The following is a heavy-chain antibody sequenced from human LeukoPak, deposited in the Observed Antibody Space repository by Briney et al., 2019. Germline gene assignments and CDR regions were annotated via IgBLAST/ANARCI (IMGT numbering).Heavy chain of an antibody. D-gene: IGHD5-18*01. CDR2: ISYDGSNK. J-gene: IGHJ4*02. CDR3: AKDRQWIQVWSIDY. V-gene: IGHV3-30*18. Sequence: GGSLRLSCAASGFTFSSYGMHWVRQAPGKGLEWMAVISYDGSNKYYADSVKGRFSISRDNSKNTLYLQMNSLRVEDTAVYYCAKDRQWIQVWSIDYWGQGTLVTVSS. CDR1: GFTFSSYG.